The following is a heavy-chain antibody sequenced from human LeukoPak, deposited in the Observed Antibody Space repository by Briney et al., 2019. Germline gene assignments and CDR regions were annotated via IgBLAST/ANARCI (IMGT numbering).Heavy chain of an antibody. V-gene: IGHV1-8*01. Sequence: ASVKVSCKASGYTFTSYDISWVRQATGQGLEWMGWINLNSGSTGYAQELQGRVTMTSNSSITTDYIHLSSLRSENTAVYYCARRHGRCSDGSGHYPDYWGQGTLVTVSS. CDR2: INLNSGST. CDR3: ARRHGRCSDGSGHYPDY. D-gene: IGHD2-15*01. CDR1: GYTFTSYD. J-gene: IGHJ4*02.